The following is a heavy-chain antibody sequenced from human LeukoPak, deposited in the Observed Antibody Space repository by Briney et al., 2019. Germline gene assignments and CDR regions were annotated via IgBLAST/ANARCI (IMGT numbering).Heavy chain of an antibody. CDR2: ISGSGGST. D-gene: IGHD2-15*01. CDR1: GFTFISYA. Sequence: GGSLRLSCAASGFTFISYAMSWVRQAPGKGLEWVSAISGSGGSTYYADSVKGRFTLSRDNSKNTLYLQMNSLRAEDTAVYYCAKDPSIVVVVAATDWFDPWGQGTLVTVSS. CDR3: AKDPSIVVVVAATDWFDP. J-gene: IGHJ5*02. V-gene: IGHV3-23*01.